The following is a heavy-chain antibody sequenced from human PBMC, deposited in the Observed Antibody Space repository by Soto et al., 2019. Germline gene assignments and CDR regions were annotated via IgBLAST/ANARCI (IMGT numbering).Heavy chain of an antibody. CDR3: ATRTPAQYCSGGSCYSGWFDP. D-gene: IGHD2-15*01. CDR2: IYHSGST. CDR1: RYSISSGYC. Sequence: PSETLSLTCAVSRYSISSGYCWGLIRQPPGKGLDWIGSIYHSGSTYYNPSLKSRVTISVDTSKNQFSLKLSSVTAADTAVYYCATRTPAQYCSGGSCYSGWFDPWGQGTLVTVYS. V-gene: IGHV4-38-2*01. J-gene: IGHJ5*02.